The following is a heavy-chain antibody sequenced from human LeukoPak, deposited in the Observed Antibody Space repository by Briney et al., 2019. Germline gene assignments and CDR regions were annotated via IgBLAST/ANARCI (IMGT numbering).Heavy chain of an antibody. Sequence: GASVKVSCKASGYTFTSYDINWVRQATGQGLEWMGWMNPNSGNTGYAQKFQGRVTMTRNTSISTAYMELSSLRSEDTAVYYCAREAPMVRGVISYYYYGMDVWGRGTTVTVSS. CDR1: GYTFTSYD. J-gene: IGHJ6*02. CDR2: MNPNSGNT. V-gene: IGHV1-8*01. D-gene: IGHD3-10*01. CDR3: AREAPMVRGVISYYYYGMDV.